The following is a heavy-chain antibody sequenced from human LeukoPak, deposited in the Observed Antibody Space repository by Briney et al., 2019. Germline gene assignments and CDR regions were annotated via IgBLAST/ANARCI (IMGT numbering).Heavy chain of an antibody. J-gene: IGHJ4*02. CDR1: GFTVSSNY. CDR3: AKSSGGPPLDY. CDR2: IYSGGST. D-gene: IGHD2-15*01. Sequence: GGSLRLSCAASGFTVSSNYMSWVRQAPGKGLEWVSVIYSGGSTYYADSVKGRFTISRDNSKNTLYLQMNSLRAEDTAVYYCAKSSGGPPLDYWGQGTLVTVSS. V-gene: IGHV3-66*01.